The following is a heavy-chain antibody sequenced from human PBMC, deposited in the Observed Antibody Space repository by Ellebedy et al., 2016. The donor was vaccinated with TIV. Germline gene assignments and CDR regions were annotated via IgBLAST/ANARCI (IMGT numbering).Heavy chain of an antibody. CDR3: ARGDKYYYDSSGYYYTY. CDR2: INPSAGST. CDR1: GYTFTSYY. D-gene: IGHD3-22*01. J-gene: IGHJ4*02. Sequence: ASVKVSCKASGYTFTSYYMYWVRQAPGQGLEWMGIINPSAGSTNYAQKFQGRVTMTRDTSTSTVYMELNSLRSEDTAVYYCARGDKYYYDSSGYYYTYWGQGTLVTVSS. V-gene: IGHV1-46*01.